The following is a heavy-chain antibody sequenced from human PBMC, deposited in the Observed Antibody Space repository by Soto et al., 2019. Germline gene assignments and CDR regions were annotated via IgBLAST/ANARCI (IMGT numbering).Heavy chain of an antibody. V-gene: IGHV1-18*01. D-gene: IGHD3-10*01. CDR3: ARGRYGEY. J-gene: IGHJ4*02. Sequence: QVHLVQSGAEVKKPGASVKVSCKGSGYTFTSYGITWVRQAHGQGLEWMGWISAHNGNTDYAQKPQGRVTVTRDTSTSTAYMELRSLRSDDTAVYYCARGRYGEYWGQGALVTVSS. CDR1: GYTFTSYG. CDR2: ISAHNGNT.